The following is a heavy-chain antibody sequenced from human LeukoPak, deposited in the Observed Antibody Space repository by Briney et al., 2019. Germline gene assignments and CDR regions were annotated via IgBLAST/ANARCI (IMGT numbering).Heavy chain of an antibody. CDR3: ARATTPGYSSGWYNY. Sequence: GASVKVSCKASGYTFTCYYMHWVRQAPGQGLEWMGWINPNSGGTNYAQKFQGRVTMTRDTSISTAYMELSRLRSDDTAVYYCARATTPGYSSGWYNYWGQGTLVTVSS. V-gene: IGHV1-2*02. J-gene: IGHJ4*02. D-gene: IGHD6-19*01. CDR2: INPNSGGT. CDR1: GYTFTCYY.